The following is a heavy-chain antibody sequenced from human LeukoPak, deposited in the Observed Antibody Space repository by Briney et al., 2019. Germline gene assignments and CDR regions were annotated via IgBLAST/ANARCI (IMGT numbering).Heavy chain of an antibody. CDR2: ISHDGSKT. CDR3: AKDAGQWQNWNWFAP. Sequence: GGSLTLSCAVSGFTFNEYGMHWVRQAPGKGLEWVAAISHDGSKTYSGDSVKGRFTISRDNPKNTLFLEMNSLRPEDTAMYYCAKDAGQWQNWNWFAPWGQGTLVIVSS. V-gene: IGHV3-30*18. D-gene: IGHD6-19*01. CDR1: GFTFNEYG. J-gene: IGHJ5*02.